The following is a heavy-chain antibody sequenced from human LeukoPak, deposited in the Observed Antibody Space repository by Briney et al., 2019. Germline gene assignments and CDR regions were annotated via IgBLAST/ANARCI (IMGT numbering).Heavy chain of an antibody. D-gene: IGHD6-13*01. CDR3: ARGYIAAAGTIDY. CDR2: INPNSGGT. V-gene: IGHV1-2*06. J-gene: IGHJ4*02. CDR1: GYTFTGYY. Sequence: ASVKVSCKASGYTFTGYYMHCVRQAPGQGLEWMGRINPNSGGTNYAQKFQGRVTMTRDTSISTAYMELSRLRSDDTAVYYCARGYIAAAGTIDYWGQGTLVTVSS.